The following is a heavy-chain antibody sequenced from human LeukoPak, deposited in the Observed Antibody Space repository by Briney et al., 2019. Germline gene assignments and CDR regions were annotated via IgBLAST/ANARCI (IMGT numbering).Heavy chain of an antibody. D-gene: IGHD1-1*01. CDR3: ARGDDDDDYFQD. V-gene: IGHV4-34*01. CDR1: GGSFSGYD. CDR2: INHSGSS. J-gene: IGHJ1*01. Sequence: SETDLLTCAVYGGSFSGYDWSWSRQPPGKGLEWIGEINHSGSSNYNPSLKSRVTISVDTSKNQFSLKLSSVTAADTAVYYCARGDDDDDYFQDELLGTMVTVSS.